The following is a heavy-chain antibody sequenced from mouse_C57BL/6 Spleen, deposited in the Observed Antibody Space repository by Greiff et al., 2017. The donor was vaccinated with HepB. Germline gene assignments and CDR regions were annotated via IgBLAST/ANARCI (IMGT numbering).Heavy chain of an antibody. D-gene: IGHD2-2*01. J-gene: IGHJ4*01. CDR2: IDPSDSET. Sequence: VQLQQPGAELVRPGSSVKLSCKASGYTFTSYWMHWVKQRPIQGLEWIGNIDPSDSETHYNQKFKDKATLTVDKSSSTAYMQLSSLTSEDSAVYYCARYGGYDNAMDYWGQGTSVTVSS. V-gene: IGHV1-52*01. CDR3: ARYGGYDNAMDY. CDR1: GYTFTSYW.